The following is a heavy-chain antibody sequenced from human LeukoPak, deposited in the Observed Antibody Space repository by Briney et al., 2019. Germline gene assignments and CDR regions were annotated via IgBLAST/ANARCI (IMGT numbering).Heavy chain of an antibody. CDR3: ARTFRGGSTRRAFDI. V-gene: IGHV4-34*01. CDR2: INHSGST. J-gene: IGHJ3*02. CDR1: GGSISSYY. D-gene: IGHD1-26*01. Sequence: SETLSLTCTVSGGSISSYYWSWIRQPPGKGLEWIGEINHSGSTNYNPSLKSRVTISIDTSKNQFSLKLSSMTAADTALYYCARTFRGGSTRRAFDIWGQGTMVTVSS.